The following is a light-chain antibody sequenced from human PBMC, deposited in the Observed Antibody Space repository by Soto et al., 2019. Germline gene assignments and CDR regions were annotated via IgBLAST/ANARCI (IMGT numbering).Light chain of an antibody. CDR3: QQYYSTPLT. J-gene: IGKJ4*01. V-gene: IGKV4-1*01. CDR2: WAS. Sequence: DIVMTQSPDSLAVSLGERATINCKSSQSVLYSSNNKNYLAWYQQKPGQPPKLLIYWASTRESGVPDRFSGSGSGTDFTLTISSLQAEDVAVYYCQQYYSTPLTFGGGIKVEIE. CDR1: QSVLYSSNNKNY.